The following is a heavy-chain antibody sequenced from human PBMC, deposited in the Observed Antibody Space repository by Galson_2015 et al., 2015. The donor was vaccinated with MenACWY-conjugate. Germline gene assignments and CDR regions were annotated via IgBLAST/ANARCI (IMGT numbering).Heavy chain of an antibody. V-gene: IGHV3-43D*03. J-gene: IGHJ6*02. CDR1: GFTFDDYA. Sequence: SLRLSCAASGFTFDDYAMHWVRQAPGKGLEWVSLISWDGGSTYYADSVKGRFTISRDNSKNSLYLQMNSLRAEDTALYYCAKDQFQLFQRKQYYYYYGMDVWGQGTTVTVSS. CDR3: AKDQFQLFQRKQYYYYYGMDV. D-gene: IGHD2-2*01. CDR2: ISWDGGST.